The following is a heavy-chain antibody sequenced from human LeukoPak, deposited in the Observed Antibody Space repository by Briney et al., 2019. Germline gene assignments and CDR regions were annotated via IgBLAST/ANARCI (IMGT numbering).Heavy chain of an antibody. CDR1: GYTFTHYV. Sequence: ASVKVSCKASGYTFTHYVMNWVRQAPGQGLEWMGWINTNTGNPTYDQGFTGRFVFSLDTSVSTAYLQISSLKAEDTAVYYCAREGDSGGWYGGVDYWGQGTLVTVSS. D-gene: IGHD6-19*01. J-gene: IGHJ4*02. CDR2: INTNTGNP. CDR3: AREGDSGGWYGGVDY. V-gene: IGHV7-4-1*02.